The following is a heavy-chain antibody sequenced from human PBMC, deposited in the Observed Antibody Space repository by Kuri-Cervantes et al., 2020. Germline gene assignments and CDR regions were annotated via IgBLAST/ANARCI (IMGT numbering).Heavy chain of an antibody. V-gene: IGHV3-23*01. D-gene: IGHD5-12*01. Sequence: GESLKISCAASGFTFSSYAMSWVRQAPGKGLEWVSAISGSGGSTYYADSVKGRFTISRDNSKNTLYLQMNSLRAEDTAVYYRARDHSSLIVAYNWFDPWGQGTLVTISS. CDR2: ISGSGGST. CDR1: GFTFSSYA. J-gene: IGHJ5*02. CDR3: ARDHSSLIVAYNWFDP.